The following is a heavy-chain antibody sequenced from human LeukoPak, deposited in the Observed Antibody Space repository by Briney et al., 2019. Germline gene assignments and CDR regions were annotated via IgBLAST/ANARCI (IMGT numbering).Heavy chain of an antibody. CDR2: ISGSGGTT. CDR3: ANTARDDAFDI. V-gene: IGHV3-23*01. J-gene: IGHJ3*02. Sequence: GGSLRLSCAASGFTFSNYPMSWARQAPGKGLEWVSAISGSGGTTYYADSVKGRFTISRDNSRNTLYLQMNSLRAEDTALYYCANTARDDAFDIWGQGTMVTGSS. CDR1: GFTFSNYP.